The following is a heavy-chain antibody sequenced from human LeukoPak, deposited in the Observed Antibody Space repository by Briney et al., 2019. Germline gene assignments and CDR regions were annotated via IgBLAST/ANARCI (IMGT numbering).Heavy chain of an antibody. CDR2: IYYSGSGST. J-gene: IGHJ4*02. CDR3: ARLRPSGMGGGFDY. D-gene: IGHD3-10*01. CDR1: GGSISNSY. Sequence: MAPETLSLTCTVSGGSISNSYWSWIRQPPGKGLEWIGYIYYSGSGSTNYNPSLRSRVTISVDTSKNHFSLKLSSVTAADTAVYYCARLRPSGMGGGFDYWGQGTLVTVSS. V-gene: IGHV4-59*01.